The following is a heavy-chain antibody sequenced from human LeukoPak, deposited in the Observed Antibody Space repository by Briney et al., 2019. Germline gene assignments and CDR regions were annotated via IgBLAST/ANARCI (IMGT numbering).Heavy chain of an antibody. CDR3: AREILAPGKTHDY. CDR1: GFTFSSYA. CDR2: ISGSGGST. Sequence: GGSLRLSCAASGFTFSSYAMSWVRQAPGKGLEWVSAISGSGGSTYYADSVKGRFTISRDNSKNTLYLQMNSLRAEDTAVYFCAREILAPGKTHDYWGQGTLVTVSS. V-gene: IGHV3-23*01. J-gene: IGHJ4*02.